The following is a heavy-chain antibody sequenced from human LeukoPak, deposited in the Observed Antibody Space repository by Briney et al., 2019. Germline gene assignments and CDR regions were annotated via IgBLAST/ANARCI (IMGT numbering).Heavy chain of an antibody. V-gene: IGHV3-15*01. CDR1: GFTFSSYA. CDR2: IKSKTDGGTT. J-gene: IGHJ4*02. D-gene: IGHD3-16*01. CDR3: IRGGANSPFDY. Sequence: GGSLRLSCAASGFTFSSYAMSWVRQAPGKGLEWVGRIKSKTDGGTTDYAAPVKGRFTISRDDSKSIAYLQMNSLKTEDTAVYYCIRGGANSPFDYWGQGTLVTVSS.